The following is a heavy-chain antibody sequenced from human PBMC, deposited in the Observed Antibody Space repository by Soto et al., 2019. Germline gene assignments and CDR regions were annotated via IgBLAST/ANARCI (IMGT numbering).Heavy chain of an antibody. CDR1: GFTFSSYG. CDR2: ISYDGSNK. D-gene: IGHD6-13*01. J-gene: IGHJ6*02. CDR3: AKDKRIAAAGRGGYYYYYGMDV. Sequence: QVQLVESGGGVVQPGRSLRLSCAASGFTFSSYGMHWVRQAPGKGLEWVAVISYDGSNKYYADSVKGRFTISRDNSKNTLYLLMNSLRAEDTAVYYCAKDKRIAAAGRGGYYYYYGMDVWGQGTTVTVSS. V-gene: IGHV3-30*18.